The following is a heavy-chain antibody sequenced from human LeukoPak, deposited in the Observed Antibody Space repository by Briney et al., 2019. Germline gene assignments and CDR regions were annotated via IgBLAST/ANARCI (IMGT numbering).Heavy chain of an antibody. CDR2: INANRGGA. V-gene: IGHV1-2*02. Sequence: ASVKVSCKASGYTFTDYYMHWVRQAPGQGLEWMGWINANRGGANYAQRFQGRVTMTRDTSITTAYMELSRLKSDDTAVYYCARRYCSSTSCYCFDYWGQGTLVTVSS. J-gene: IGHJ4*02. CDR3: ARRYCSSTSCYCFDY. D-gene: IGHD2-2*01. CDR1: GYTFTDYY.